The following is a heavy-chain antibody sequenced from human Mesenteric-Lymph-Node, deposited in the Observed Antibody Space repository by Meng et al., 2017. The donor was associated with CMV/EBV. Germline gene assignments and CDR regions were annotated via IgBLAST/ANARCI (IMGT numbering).Heavy chain of an antibody. Sequence: SCRPSGYAFTTYSIDWVRQAPGQGLEWVGIVNPSGGGTTYAQKFQGRVTMTRDSSTSTVYMELNSLRSEDTAMYYCARNASGLPFDFWGQGSLVTVSS. CDR2: VNPSGGGT. CDR1: GYAFTTYS. V-gene: IGHV1-46*01. D-gene: IGHD3-10*01. J-gene: IGHJ4*02. CDR3: ARNASGLPFDF.